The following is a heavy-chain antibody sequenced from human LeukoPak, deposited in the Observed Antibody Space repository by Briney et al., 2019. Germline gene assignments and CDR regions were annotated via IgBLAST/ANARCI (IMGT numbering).Heavy chain of an antibody. Sequence: GSLSLSCAASGFTFSSYAMSWVRPAPGKGLEWVSAISGSGGTTYYADSVKGRFTISRDNSKNTLYLQMNSLRAEDTAVYYCHCRAGNQGSWGQGTLVTVSS. J-gene: IGHJ5*02. CDR1: GFTFSSYA. D-gene: IGHD1-14*01. V-gene: IGHV3-23*01. CDR3: HCRAGNQGS. CDR2: ISGSGGTT.